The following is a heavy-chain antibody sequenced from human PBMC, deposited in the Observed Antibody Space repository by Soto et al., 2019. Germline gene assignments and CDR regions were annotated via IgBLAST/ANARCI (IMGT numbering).Heavy chain of an antibody. CDR1: GGSFSGYY. J-gene: IGHJ6*02. Sequence: SETLSLTCAVYGGSFSGYYWSWIRQPPGKGLEWIGEINHSGSTNYNPSLKSRVTISVDTSKNQFSLKLSPVTAADTAVYYCARAWIQPFYYYYGMDVWGQGTTVTV. CDR2: INHSGST. V-gene: IGHV4-34*01. D-gene: IGHD5-18*01. CDR3: ARAWIQPFYYYYGMDV.